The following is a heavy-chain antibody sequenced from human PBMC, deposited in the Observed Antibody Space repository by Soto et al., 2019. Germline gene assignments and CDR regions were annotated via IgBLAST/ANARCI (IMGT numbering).Heavy chain of an antibody. Sequence: QVQLVQSGAEVEKPGASVKVSCKASGYTFTSYDISWVRQAPGQGLEWMGWMSTSNGNTNYAQKLQGRVTMTTDTSTCKANMELRSLRPDDTAVYFCARDRNWVDPWGQGTLVTVS. J-gene: IGHJ5*02. CDR1: GYTFTSYD. CDR2: MSTSNGNT. CDR3: ARDRNWVDP. V-gene: IGHV1-18*01.